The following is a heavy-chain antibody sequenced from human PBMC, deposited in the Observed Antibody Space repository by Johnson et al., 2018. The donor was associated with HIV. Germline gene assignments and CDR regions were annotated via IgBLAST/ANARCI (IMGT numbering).Heavy chain of an antibody. V-gene: IGHV3-30*14. D-gene: IGHD5-18*01. CDR3: ARDGGIQLWSAFDI. Sequence: QVQLVESGGGVVQPGRSLRLSCAASRFTFSSYAMHWVRQPPGKGLEWVAVISYGGNKQYYVDSVEGRFTISRDNSKNTLYLQMNSLRAEDTAVYYCARDGGIQLWSAFDIWGQGTMVTVSS. CDR1: RFTFSSYA. J-gene: IGHJ3*02. CDR2: ISYGGNKQ.